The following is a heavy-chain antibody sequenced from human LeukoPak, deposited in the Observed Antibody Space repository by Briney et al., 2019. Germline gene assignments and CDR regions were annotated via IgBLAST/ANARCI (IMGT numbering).Heavy chain of an antibody. Sequence: ASVKVSCKASGYTFTSYYMHWVRQAPGQGLEWMGIINPSGGSTSYAQKFQGRVTMTRDTSTSTVYMELSSLRSEDTAVYYCARACSGGGCGTRSSFDYWGQGTLVTVSS. V-gene: IGHV1-46*01. J-gene: IGHJ4*02. CDR3: ARACSGGGCGTRSSFDY. CDR1: GYTFTSYY. CDR2: INPSGGST. D-gene: IGHD2-15*01.